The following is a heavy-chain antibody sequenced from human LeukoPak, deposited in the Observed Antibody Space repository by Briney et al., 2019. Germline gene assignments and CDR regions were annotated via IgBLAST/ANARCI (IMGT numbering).Heavy chain of an antibody. Sequence: GASLKISSKGSGSSFSKYWITWVRPTPGKGLEWMGIIYPGDSDTRYRPSFQGQVTISVDKSISTAFLQWSSLKASDTAMYYCARHPPSYFDSSGFPFDYWGQGTLVTVSS. J-gene: IGHJ4*02. D-gene: IGHD3-22*01. CDR1: GSSFSKYW. V-gene: IGHV5-51*01. CDR3: ARHPPSYFDSSGFPFDY. CDR2: IYPGDSDT.